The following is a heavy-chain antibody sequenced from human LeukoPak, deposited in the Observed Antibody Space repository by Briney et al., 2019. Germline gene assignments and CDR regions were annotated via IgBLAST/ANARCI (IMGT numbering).Heavy chain of an antibody. J-gene: IGHJ6*02. V-gene: IGHV1-2*02. Sequence: ASVRVSCKASGYTFTGYYMHWVRQAPGQGLEWMGWINPNSGGTNYAQKFQGRVTMTRDTSISTAYMELSRLRSDDTAVYYCARSPYYDFWNGDYYGMDVWGQGTTVTVSS. D-gene: IGHD3-3*01. CDR1: GYTFTGYY. CDR3: ARSPYYDFWNGDYYGMDV. CDR2: INPNSGGT.